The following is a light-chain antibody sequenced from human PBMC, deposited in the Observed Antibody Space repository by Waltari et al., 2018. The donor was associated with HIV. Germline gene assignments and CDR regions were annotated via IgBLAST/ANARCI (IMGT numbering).Light chain of an antibody. Sequence: QSALTQPASVSGSPRQSLTISCTGPSSDVGGYNLVSWYQQHPGKAHKLMIYEVRKRPSGVSNRFSGSKSGNTASLTISGLQAEDEADYYCCAYAGSTTYVIFGGGTKLTVL. CDR2: EVR. J-gene: IGLJ2*01. CDR3: CAYAGSTTYVI. CDR1: SSDVGGYNL. V-gene: IGLV2-23*02.